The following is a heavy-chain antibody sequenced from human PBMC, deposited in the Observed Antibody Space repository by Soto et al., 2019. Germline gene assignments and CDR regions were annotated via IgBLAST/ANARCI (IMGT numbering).Heavy chain of an antibody. Sequence: QPGGSLRLSCEASGFSFSSFAMNWVRQAPGRGLEWVSYISDDGASIYYADSLKGRFTISRDNAKNSLSLQMNNLRAEDTAVYYCARENSVQAWLHHFDHWGLGTLV. J-gene: IGHJ4*02. CDR1: GFSFSSFA. D-gene: IGHD5-18*01. V-gene: IGHV3-48*03. CDR3: ARENSVQAWLHHFDH. CDR2: ISDDGASI.